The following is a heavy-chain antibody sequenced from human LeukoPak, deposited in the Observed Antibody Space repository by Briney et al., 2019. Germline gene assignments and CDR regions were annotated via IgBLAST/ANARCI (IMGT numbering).Heavy chain of an antibody. CDR2: IKQDGSET. D-gene: IGHD5-18*01. CDR3: ARGGSGYSYGKIDS. CDR1: GFTFSSYE. J-gene: IGHJ4*02. V-gene: IGHV3-7*01. Sequence: GGSLRLSCVASGFTFSSYEMNWVRQAPGKGLEWVANIKQDGSETYYVDSVKGRFTISRDNAKNSLYLQMNSLRDEDTAVYYCARGGSGYSYGKIDSWGQGILVTVSS.